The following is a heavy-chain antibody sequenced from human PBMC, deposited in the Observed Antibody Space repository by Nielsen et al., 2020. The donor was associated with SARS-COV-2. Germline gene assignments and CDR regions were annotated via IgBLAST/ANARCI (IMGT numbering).Heavy chain of an antibody. D-gene: IGHD5-12*01. V-gene: IGHV3-23*01. Sequence: GGSLRLSCAASGFSFSSSAMSWVRQAPGKGLEWVSALSGASLSTYYADSVKGRFTISRDNSKNTLFLQMNGLRVEDTAVYYCARLRGYTHFDYWGQGILVTVSS. CDR3: ARLRGYTHFDY. J-gene: IGHJ4*02. CDR2: LSGASLST. CDR1: GFSFSSSA.